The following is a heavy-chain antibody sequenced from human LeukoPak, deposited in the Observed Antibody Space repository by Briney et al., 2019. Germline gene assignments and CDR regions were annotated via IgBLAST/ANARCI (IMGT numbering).Heavy chain of an antibody. CDR1: GFTFSSYS. D-gene: IGHD6-13*01. Sequence: GGSLRLLCAASGFTFSSYSMNWVRQAAGKGLEWVSSISSSSNYIYYADALKGRFTISRDNAKNSLYLQMNSLRAEDTAVYFCARGAGIAGGSYFDYWGQGTLVTVSS. V-gene: IGHV3-21*01. CDR2: ISSSSNYI. CDR3: ARGAGIAGGSYFDY. J-gene: IGHJ4*02.